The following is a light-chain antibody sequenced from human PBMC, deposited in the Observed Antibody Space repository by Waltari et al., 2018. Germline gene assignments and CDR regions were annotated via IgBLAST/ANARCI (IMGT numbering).Light chain of an antibody. J-gene: IGLJ3*02. Sequence: QSVLTQPPSLSTAPRQKVTISCSGNNSNIGSNYVSWYRQLPGTAPKLLIYENNKRPSGLPDRFSGSKSGTSATLGITGLQTGDEADYYCATWDKSLSCWVFGGGTKLTVL. CDR1: NSNIGSNY. CDR2: ENN. CDR3: ATWDKSLSCWV. V-gene: IGLV1-51*02.